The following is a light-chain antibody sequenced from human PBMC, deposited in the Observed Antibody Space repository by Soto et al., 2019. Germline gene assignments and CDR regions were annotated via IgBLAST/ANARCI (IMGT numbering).Light chain of an antibody. Sequence: QSVLTQPPSVSAAPGQKVTISCSGSSSNIGGNPVSWYQQLPGTAPKLLIYDDNKRPSGIPDRFSGSKSGTSATLRITGFQPGGEADYYCGSWDSSLSAYVFGTGTKVTVL. CDR2: DDN. V-gene: IGLV1-51*01. CDR1: SSNIGGNP. J-gene: IGLJ1*01. CDR3: GSWDSSLSAYV.